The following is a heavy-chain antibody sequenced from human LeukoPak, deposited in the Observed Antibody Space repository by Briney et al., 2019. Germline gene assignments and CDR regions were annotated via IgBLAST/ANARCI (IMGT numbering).Heavy chain of an antibody. Sequence: PGGSLRLSCAASGFSFRNYAMSWVRQAPARGPEWVASLRGNDETFYADSVKGRFTLSRDDSRNTVYLQLNNLRVEDTAIYYCARASWASNADAVWWGQGTRVTVSS. CDR1: GFSFRNYA. D-gene: IGHD1-1*01. V-gene: IGHV3-23*01. CDR3: ARASWASNADAVW. J-gene: IGHJ4*02. CDR2: LRGNDET.